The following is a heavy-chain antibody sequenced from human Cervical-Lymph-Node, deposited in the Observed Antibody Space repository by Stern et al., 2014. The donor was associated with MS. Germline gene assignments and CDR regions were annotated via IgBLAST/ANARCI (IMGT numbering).Heavy chain of an antibody. CDR1: GGTFSAYA. Sequence: QVQLGQSGAAVKHPGSSVKVSCKASGGTFSAYALNWVRQAPGHGLEWMGGIIPIFHSANYAQKFQGRVTITADESTSTAYMDLSSLRSEDTAVYYCARPNMIGAFYFDSWGQGTLVTVSS. V-gene: IGHV1-69*01. CDR2: IIPIFHSA. D-gene: IGHD3-22*01. CDR3: ARPNMIGAFYFDS. J-gene: IGHJ4*02.